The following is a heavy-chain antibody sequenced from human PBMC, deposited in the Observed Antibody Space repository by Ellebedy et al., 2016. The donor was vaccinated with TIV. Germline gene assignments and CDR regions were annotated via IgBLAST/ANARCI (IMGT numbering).Heavy chain of an antibody. J-gene: IGHJ6*02. D-gene: IGHD3-16*01. CDR2: INAGNGNT. V-gene: IGHV1-3*01. CDR1: GYTFTTYA. Sequence: AASVKVSCKASGYTFTTYAMHWVRQAPGQRLEWMGWINAGNGNTKYSQKFQGRVTMTTDTSTSTAYMELRSLRSDDTAVYYCARDRMRGDPRSSYYYGMDVWGQGTLVSVSS. CDR3: ARDRMRGDPRSSYYYGMDV.